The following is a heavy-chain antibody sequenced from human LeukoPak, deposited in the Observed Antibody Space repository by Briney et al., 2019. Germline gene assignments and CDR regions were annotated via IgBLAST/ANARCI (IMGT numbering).Heavy chain of an antibody. J-gene: IGHJ4*02. D-gene: IGHD6-19*01. Sequence: PGGSLRLSCAASGFIISDHYMDWVRQAPGKGLEWVGRSRNKADSYTTYYAASVKGRFTISRDDSKNSVYLQMNSLKAEDTAVYYCAKGPHYSSGWGVFDYWGQGTLVTVSS. CDR2: SRNKADSYTT. CDR1: GFIISDHY. V-gene: IGHV3-72*01. CDR3: AKGPHYSSGWGVFDY.